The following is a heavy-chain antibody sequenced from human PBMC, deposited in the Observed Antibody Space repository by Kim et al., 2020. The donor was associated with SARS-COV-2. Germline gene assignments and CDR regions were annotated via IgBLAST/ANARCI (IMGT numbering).Heavy chain of an antibody. Sequence: SVKVSCKASGGTFSSYAISWVRQAPGQGLEWMGGIIPIFGTANYAQKFQGRVTITADESTSTAYMELSSLRSEDTAVYYCARGRTSQGPNFDYWGQGTLVTVSS. J-gene: IGHJ4*02. CDR1: GGTFSSYA. CDR3: ARGRTSQGPNFDY. D-gene: IGHD2-2*01. V-gene: IGHV1-69*13. CDR2: IIPIFGTA.